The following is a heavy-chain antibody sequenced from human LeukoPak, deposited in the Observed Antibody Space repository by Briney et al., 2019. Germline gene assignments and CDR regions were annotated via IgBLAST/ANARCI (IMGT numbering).Heavy chain of an antibody. V-gene: IGHV3-30*18. CDR1: GFTFSSYG. Sequence: PGGSLRLSCAASGFTFSSYGMHWVRQAPGKGLEWVAVISYDGSNKYYADSVKGRFTISRDNSKNTLYLQMNSLRAEDTAVYYCAKERMITFGGVIAPFGYWGQGTLVTVSS. CDR3: AKERMITFGGVIAPFGY. D-gene: IGHD3-16*02. J-gene: IGHJ4*02. CDR2: ISYDGSNK.